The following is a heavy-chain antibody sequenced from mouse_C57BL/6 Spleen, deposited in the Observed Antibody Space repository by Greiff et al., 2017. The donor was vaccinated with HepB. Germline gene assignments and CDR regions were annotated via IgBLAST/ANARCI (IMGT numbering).Heavy chain of an antibody. D-gene: IGHD1-1*01. CDR3: ARSSSSYGYYAMDY. J-gene: IGHJ4*01. CDR2: INPSSGYT. CDR1: GYTFTSYT. Sequence: QVQLQQSGAELARPGASVKMSCKASGYTFTSYTMHWVKQRPGQGLEWIGYINPSSGYTKYNQKFKDKATLTADKSSSTAYMQLSSLTSEDSAVYYYARSSSSYGYYAMDYWGQGTSVTVSS. V-gene: IGHV1-4*01.